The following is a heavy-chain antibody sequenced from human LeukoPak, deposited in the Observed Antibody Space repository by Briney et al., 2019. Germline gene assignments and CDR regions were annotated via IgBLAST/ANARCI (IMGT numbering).Heavy chain of an antibody. D-gene: IGHD3-9*01. V-gene: IGHV4-30-4*08. Sequence: SQTLSLTCTVSGGSISSGGYYWSWIRQHPGKGLEWIGYIYYSGSTYHNPSLKSRVTISVDTSKNQFSLKLSSVTAADTAVYYCARAGNGILTGYFQNWYFDLWGRGTLVTVSS. CDR1: GGSISSGGYY. J-gene: IGHJ2*01. CDR2: IYYSGST. CDR3: ARAGNGILTGYFQNWYFDL.